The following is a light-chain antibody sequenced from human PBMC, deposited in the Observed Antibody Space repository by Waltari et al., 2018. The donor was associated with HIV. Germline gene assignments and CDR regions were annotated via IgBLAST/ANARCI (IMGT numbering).Light chain of an antibody. J-gene: IGLJ1*01. CDR3: LSTDITGTSYV. CDR1: VLPKQY. Sequence: SLELPQPLSMSVSPGQTARITCPGDVLPKQYVHWYQQRAGKAPVLLIYKDNERPSGIPERFSGSSSGTTVTLTISGVQAEDEADYYCLSTDITGTSYVFGSGTKVTVI. CDR2: KDN. V-gene: IGLV3-25*03.